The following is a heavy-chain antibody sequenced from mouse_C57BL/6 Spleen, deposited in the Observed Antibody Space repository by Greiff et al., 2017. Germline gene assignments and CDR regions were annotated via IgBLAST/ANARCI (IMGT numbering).Heavy chain of an antibody. D-gene: IGHD1-3*01. Sequence: EVKLMESGPGLVKPSQSLSLTCSVSGYSITSCYYWNWIRQSPGNILEWLGYISYDGSNDYNPSLNNRIAITRDTSTNQLFLKLNSVTTEDTATCYCATYSSGVAYWGQGTLVTVS. V-gene: IGHV3-6*01. J-gene: IGHJ3*01. CDR3: ATYSSGVAY. CDR2: ISYDGSN. CDR1: GYSITSCYY.